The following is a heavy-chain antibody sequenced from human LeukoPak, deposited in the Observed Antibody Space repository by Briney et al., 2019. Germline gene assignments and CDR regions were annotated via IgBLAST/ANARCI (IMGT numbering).Heavy chain of an antibody. CDR1: EYSFATYW. J-gene: IGHJ4*02. Sequence: GESLKISCKGSEYSFATYWIGWVRQMPGQGLEWMGIIFPGDSDTRYSPSLQGQVTISADKSISTAYLQWSSLKASDTAIYYCASEYSSGGNCYFDYWGQGTLVTVSS. CDR2: IFPGDSDT. V-gene: IGHV5-51*01. D-gene: IGHD2-15*01. CDR3: ASEYSSGGNCYFDY.